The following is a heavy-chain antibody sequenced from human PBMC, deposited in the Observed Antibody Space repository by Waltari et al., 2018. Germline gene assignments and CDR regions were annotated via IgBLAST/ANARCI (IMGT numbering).Heavy chain of an antibody. V-gene: IGHV4-39*01. Sequence: QLQLQESGPGLVKPSETLSLSCTVSGDSIHSASHYWGWLRQPPGEGLAWIGTVHFSGTTYYNPSLKSRVTISVDTSKNQFSLKLTSVTAADTAVYYCARLDYSALRRGCDPWGQGTLVTVSS. CDR1: GDSIHSASHY. D-gene: IGHD4-4*01. CDR3: ARLDYSALRRGCDP. CDR2: VHFSGTT. J-gene: IGHJ5*02.